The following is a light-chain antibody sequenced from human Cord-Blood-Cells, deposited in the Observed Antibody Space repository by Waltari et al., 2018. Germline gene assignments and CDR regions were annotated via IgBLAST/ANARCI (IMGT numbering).Light chain of an antibody. CDR2: DAS. Sequence: DIVLTQSPATLSLSPVERATPSCRASQSVSSYLAWYQQKPGQAPRLLIYDASHRAAGIPARFSGSGSGTDFTLTISILEPEDFAVYYCQQRSNWLTFGGGTKVEIK. CDR1: QSVSSY. J-gene: IGKJ4*01. CDR3: QQRSNWLT. V-gene: IGKV3-11*01.